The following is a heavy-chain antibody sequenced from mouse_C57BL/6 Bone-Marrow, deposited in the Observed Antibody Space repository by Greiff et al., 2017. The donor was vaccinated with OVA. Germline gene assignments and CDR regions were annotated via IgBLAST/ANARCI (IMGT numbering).Heavy chain of an antibody. CDR1: GFTFSDYG. J-gene: IGHJ3*01. CDR2: ISSGSSTI. D-gene: IGHD2-4*01. CDR3: ARFDYESWFAY. V-gene: IGHV5-17*01. Sequence: VQLQESGGGLVKPGGSLKLSCEASGFTFSDYGMHWVRQAPEKGLEWVAYISSGSSTIYYADTVKGRFTISGDNATNTLFLQMTSLRSEDTAMYYCARFDYESWFAYWGQGTLVTVSA.